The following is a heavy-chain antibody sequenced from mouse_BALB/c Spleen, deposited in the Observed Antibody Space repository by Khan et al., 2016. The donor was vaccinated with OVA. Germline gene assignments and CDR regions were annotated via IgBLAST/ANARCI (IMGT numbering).Heavy chain of an antibody. CDR3: TCSLLLYGMVY. J-gene: IGHJ4*01. Sequence: VQLQQSGAELVKPGASVKLSCTTSGFKIKDTYIHWVKQRPEQGLEWIGRIDPANGNTKYDPKFPGKATITADTSSNTAYLQLSSRTSEYTSVYYCTCSLLLYGMVYWGQGTSVTVSS. CDR1: GFKIKDTY. D-gene: IGHD1-2*01. V-gene: IGHV14-3*02. CDR2: IDPANGNT.